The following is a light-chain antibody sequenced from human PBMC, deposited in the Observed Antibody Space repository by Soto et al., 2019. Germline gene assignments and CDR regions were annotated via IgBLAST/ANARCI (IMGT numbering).Light chain of an antibody. J-gene: IGKJ1*01. CDR1: QSIRSD. Sequence: IQMTQSPSSLSASAGDSVTIACQASQSIRSDLGWYQQKPGQAPQLLVSAATSLQCGVSSRFSASGYGINVPLTISTLQPEDSATYFGAQNFLYPQTFGQGTKV. CDR3: AQNFLYPQT. V-gene: IGKV1-6*01. CDR2: AAT.